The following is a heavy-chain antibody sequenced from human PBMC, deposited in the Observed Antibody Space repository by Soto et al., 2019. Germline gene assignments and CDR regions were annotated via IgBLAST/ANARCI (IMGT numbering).Heavy chain of an antibody. CDR2: ISGSGGGT. CDR3: AKPHREGYSTAFFHH. J-gene: IGHJ4*02. Sequence: EVQVLESGGSLVQPGGSLRLSCAASEFTFSTYAMSWVRQAPGKGLEWVSGISGSGGGTYYADSVKGRFTISRDNSKNTVYLQMNSLRAEDTAVYYCAKPHREGYSTAFFHHWGQGTLVTVSS. D-gene: IGHD4-4*01. CDR1: EFTFSTYA. V-gene: IGHV3-23*01.